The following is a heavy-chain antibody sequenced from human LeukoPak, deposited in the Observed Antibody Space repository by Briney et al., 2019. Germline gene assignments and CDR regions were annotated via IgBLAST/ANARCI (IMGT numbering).Heavy chain of an antibody. CDR2: IYHSGST. D-gene: IGHD3-3*01. V-gene: IGHV4-34*01. J-gene: IGHJ5*02. CDR1: GGSFSGYY. CDR3: ARVDDFWSGYCNWFDP. Sequence: PSETLSLTCAVYGGSFSGYYWSWIRQPPGKGLEWIGSIYHSGSTYYNPSLKSRVTISVDTSKNQFSLKLSSVTAADTAAYYCARVDDFWSGYCNWFDPWGRGTLVTVSS.